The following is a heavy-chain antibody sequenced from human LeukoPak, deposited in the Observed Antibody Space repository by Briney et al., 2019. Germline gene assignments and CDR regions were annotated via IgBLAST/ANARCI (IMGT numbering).Heavy chain of an antibody. CDR3: AREGDFWSGYPIDHYYYMDV. CDR2: ISGRGDLE. CDR1: GFTFSGYA. D-gene: IGHD3-3*01. V-gene: IGHV3-23*01. Sequence: GGSLRLSCSASGFTFSGYAMTWVRQAPGKGLEWVSTISGRGDLEFYTESVKGRFTISRDHSKNTVHLQMDSLRAEDTAIYYCAREGDFWSGYPIDHYYYMDVWGKGTTVTVTS. J-gene: IGHJ6*03.